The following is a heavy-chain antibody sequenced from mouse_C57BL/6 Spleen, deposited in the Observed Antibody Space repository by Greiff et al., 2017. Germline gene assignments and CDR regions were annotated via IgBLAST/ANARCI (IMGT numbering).Heavy chain of an antibody. CDR3: ARGGYYGSITYYVDY. V-gene: IGHV1-69*01. J-gene: IGHJ2*01. D-gene: IGHD1-1*01. CDR1: GYTFTSYW. Sequence: QVQLQQPGAELVMPGASVKLSCKASGYTFTSYWMHWVKQRPGQGLEWIGEIDPSDSYTNYNQKFKGKYTLTLDRSSSPASMQLSSLTSEHSAVYYCARGGYYGSITYYVDYWGQGTTLTVSS. CDR2: IDPSDSYT.